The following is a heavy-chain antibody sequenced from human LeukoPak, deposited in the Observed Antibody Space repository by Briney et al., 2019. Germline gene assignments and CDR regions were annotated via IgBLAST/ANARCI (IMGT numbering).Heavy chain of an antibody. CDR2: IYYSGST. CDR1: GGSISSTNYY. D-gene: IGHD2-2*01. J-gene: IGHJ5*02. CDR3: ARESDRYWSSTSCPNWYDP. V-gene: IGHV4-39*07. Sequence: SETLSLTCTVSGGSISSTNYYWGWIRQPPGTGLEWIGSIYYSGSTYHNPSLNSRVTISVDTSKNQFSLKLSSVTAADTAVSYCARESDRYWSSTSCPNWYDPWGQGTLVTVSS.